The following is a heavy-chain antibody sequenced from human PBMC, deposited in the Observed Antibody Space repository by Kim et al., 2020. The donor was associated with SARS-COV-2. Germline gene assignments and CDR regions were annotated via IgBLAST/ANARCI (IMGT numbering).Heavy chain of an antibody. J-gene: IGHJ4*01. CDR3: ARLPDYFGSGAFDY. CDR1: GGSFSTSSYY. Sequence: SETLSLTCTVSGGSFSTSSYYWGWIRQSPGKGLEWIGSIFYSRSTYYNPSLKSRVTISVDTSKNQFYLKLTSVTAADTAVYYCARLPDYFGSGAFDYWG. V-gene: IGHV4-39*01. CDR2: IFYSRST. D-gene: IGHD3-10*01.